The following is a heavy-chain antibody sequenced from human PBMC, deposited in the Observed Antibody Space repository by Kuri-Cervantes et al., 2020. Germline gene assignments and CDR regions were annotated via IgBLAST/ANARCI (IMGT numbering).Heavy chain of an antibody. V-gene: IGHV1-8*02. J-gene: IGHJ4*02. CDR3: ARGARAGIDY. CDR1: GGTFSSYA. D-gene: IGHD1-14*01. CDR2: MNPNSGNT. Sequence: ASVKVSCKASGGTFSSYAISWVRQATGQGLEWMGWMNPNSGNTGYAQKFQGRVTMTRNTSISTAYMELSSLRSEDTAVYYCARGARAGIDYWGQGTLVTVSS.